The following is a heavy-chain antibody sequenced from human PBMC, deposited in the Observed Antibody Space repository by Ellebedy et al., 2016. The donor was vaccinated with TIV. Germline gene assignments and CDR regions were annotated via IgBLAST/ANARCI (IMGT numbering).Heavy chain of an antibody. CDR2: IYYSGST. Sequence: LRLXXTVSGGSISSGGYYWSWIRQHPGKGLEWIGYIYYSGSTYYNPSLKSRVTISVDTSKNQFSLKLSSVTAADTAMYYCARDIYGDYLNWFDPWGQGTLVTVSS. V-gene: IGHV4-31*03. CDR3: ARDIYGDYLNWFDP. J-gene: IGHJ5*02. D-gene: IGHD4-17*01. CDR1: GGSISSGGYY.